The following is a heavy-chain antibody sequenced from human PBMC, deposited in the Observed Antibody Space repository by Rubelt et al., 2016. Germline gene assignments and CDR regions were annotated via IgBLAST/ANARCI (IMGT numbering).Heavy chain of an antibody. D-gene: IGHD3-22*01. CDR3: ARGKEGLGVTMMDY. Sequence: QVQLQQRGAGLLKPSETLSLTCAVYGGSFSGYYWSWIRQPPGKGLEWVGEINHIGSTNYNPSLKSRVTLSVDPSKNQFSLRLSSVTAADTAVYYCARGKEGLGVTMMDYWGQGTLVTVSS. CDR2: INHIGST. V-gene: IGHV4-34*01. CDR1: GGSFSGYY. J-gene: IGHJ4*02.